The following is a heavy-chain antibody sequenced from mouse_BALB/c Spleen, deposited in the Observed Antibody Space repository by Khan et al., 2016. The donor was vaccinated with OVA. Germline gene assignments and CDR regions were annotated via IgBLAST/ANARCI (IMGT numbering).Heavy chain of an antibody. CDR3: ARGGRWFDY. CDR1: GYSITSGYY. CDR2: INYGGNN. V-gene: IGHV3-6*02. Sequence: EVQLQESGPGLVKPSQSLSLTCSVTGYSITSGYYWNWIRQFPGNTLEWMGYINYGGNNNYNPSLTNRISITRDTSKNQFFLRLNSVTAEDSATYYCARGGRWFDYWGQGTLVTVSA. J-gene: IGHJ3*01.